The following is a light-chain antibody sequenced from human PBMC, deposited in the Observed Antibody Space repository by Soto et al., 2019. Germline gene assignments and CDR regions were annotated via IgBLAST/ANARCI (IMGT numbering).Light chain of an antibody. J-gene: IGLJ1*01. CDR2: DVS. CDR3: SSYTTSNTRQIV. V-gene: IGLV2-14*03. Sequence: QPVLTQPASVSGSPGQSITISCTGTSSDVGGYNYVSWYQHHPGKAPKLMIYDVSNRPSGVSNRFSGSKSGNTASPTISGLQPEDEADYYCSSYTTSNTRQIVFGTGTKVTVL. CDR1: SSDVGGYNY.